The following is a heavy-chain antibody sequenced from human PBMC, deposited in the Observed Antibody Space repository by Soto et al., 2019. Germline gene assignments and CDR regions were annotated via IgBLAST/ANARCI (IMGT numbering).Heavy chain of an antibody. Sequence: QVQLQESGPGLVKPSQTLSLTCTVSGGSISSGGYYWCWIRQHPGKGLEWIGYIYYSGSTYYNPSLKSRVTISVDTSKNQFSLKLSSVTAADTAVYYCARDSRYSGYAIDYWGQGTLVTVSS. CDR3: ARDSRYSGYAIDY. CDR2: IYYSGST. J-gene: IGHJ4*02. D-gene: IGHD5-12*01. CDR1: GGSISSGGYY. V-gene: IGHV4-31*03.